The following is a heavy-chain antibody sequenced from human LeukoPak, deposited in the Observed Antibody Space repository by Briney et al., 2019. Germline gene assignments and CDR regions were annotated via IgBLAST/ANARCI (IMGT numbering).Heavy chain of an antibody. V-gene: IGHV4-34*01. J-gene: IGHJ5*02. CDR1: GGSFSDYY. D-gene: IGHD3-16*01. CDR3: ARHYGP. Sequence: SETLSLTCAVYGGSFSDYYWTWIRQPPGKGLEWIGSIYDSGSTYYNPSLKSRVTISVDTSKNQFSLKLNSVTAADTAVYYCARHYGPWGQGTLVTVSS. CDR2: IYDSGST.